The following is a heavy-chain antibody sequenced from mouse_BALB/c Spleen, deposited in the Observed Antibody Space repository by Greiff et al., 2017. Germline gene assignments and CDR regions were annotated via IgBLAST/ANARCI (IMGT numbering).Heavy chain of an antibody. CDR1: GYTFTSYY. J-gene: IGHJ4*01. V-gene: IGHV1S56*01. CDR2: IYPGNVNT. Sequence: VQLQESGPELVKPGASVRISCKASGYTFTSYYIHWVKQRPGQGLEWIGWIYPGNVNTKYNEKFKGKATLTADKSSSTAYMQLSSLTSEDSAVYFCASIYYGNYAMDYWGQGTSVTVSS. D-gene: IGHD2-1*01. CDR3: ASIYYGNYAMDY.